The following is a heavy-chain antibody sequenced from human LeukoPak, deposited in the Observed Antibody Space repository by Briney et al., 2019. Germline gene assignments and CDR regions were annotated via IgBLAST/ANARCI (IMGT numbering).Heavy chain of an antibody. Sequence: SETLSLTCTVSGGSISSYYWSWIRQPPGKGLEWIGYIYYSGSTNYNPSLKSRVTISVDTSKNQFSLKLSSVTAADTAVYYCAREGLLWFGELSSWGQGTLVTVSP. CDR3: AREGLLWFGELSS. J-gene: IGHJ5*02. D-gene: IGHD3-10*01. CDR1: GGSISSYY. CDR2: IYYSGST. V-gene: IGHV4-59*01.